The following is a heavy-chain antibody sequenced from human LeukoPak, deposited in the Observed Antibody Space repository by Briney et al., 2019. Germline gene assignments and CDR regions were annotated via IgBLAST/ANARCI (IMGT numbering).Heavy chain of an antibody. CDR2: IYTSGST. CDR1: GGSISSYY. J-gene: IGHJ4*03. V-gene: IGHV4-4*07. CDR3: ARGATISETGYFDF. Sequence: SETLSLTCTVSGGSISSYYWSWIRQPAGKGLEWIGRIYTSGSTNYNPSLKSRVTISVDTSKNQFSLKVRSLSAADTAVYYCARGATISETGYFDFWGQGTPVTVSS. D-gene: IGHD5-24*01.